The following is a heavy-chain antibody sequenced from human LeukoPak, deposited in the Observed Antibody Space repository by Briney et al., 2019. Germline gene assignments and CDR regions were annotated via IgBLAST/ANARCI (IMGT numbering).Heavy chain of an antibody. CDR3: AGRDRKMTSYYGSAKGLFDP. CDR1: GGSFSGYY. D-gene: IGHD3-10*01. V-gene: IGHV4-34*01. J-gene: IGHJ5*02. Sequence: ASETLSHTCAVYGGSFSGYYWSWIRQPPGRGLEWIGENNHSGSTNYNPSLKSRVTISVDTSKNQFSLKLSSVTAADTAVYCCAGRDRKMTSYYGSAKGLFDPWGQGTLVTVSS. CDR2: NNHSGST.